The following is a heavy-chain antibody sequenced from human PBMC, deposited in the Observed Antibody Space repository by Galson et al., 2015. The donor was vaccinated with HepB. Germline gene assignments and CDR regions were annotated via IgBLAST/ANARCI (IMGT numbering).Heavy chain of an antibody. D-gene: IGHD6-13*01. CDR3: ARGPVRGTAAAATPFEY. CDR1: GYTFTFYY. V-gene: IGHV1-46*01. CDR2: INPSGGST. J-gene: IGHJ4*02. Sequence: SVKVSCKASGYTFTFYYMHWVRQAPGQGLEWMGIINPSGGSTNYARKFQGRVTMTRDTSTSTVYMELSSLRSDDTAVYYCARGPVRGTAAAATPFEYWGQGTLVTVSS.